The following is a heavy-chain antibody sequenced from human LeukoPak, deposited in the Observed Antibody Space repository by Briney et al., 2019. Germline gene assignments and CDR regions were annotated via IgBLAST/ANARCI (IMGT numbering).Heavy chain of an antibody. CDR3: AKDYSDSSGCVHY. CDR2: ISGDGGST. Sequence: GGSLRLSCAASGFTFDDYAMHWVRQAPGKGLEWVSLISGDGGSTYYADSVKGRFTISRDNSKNSLYLQMNSLRTEDIALYYCAKDYSDSSGCVHYWGQGTLVTVSS. V-gene: IGHV3-43*02. CDR1: GFTFDDYA. D-gene: IGHD3-22*01. J-gene: IGHJ4*02.